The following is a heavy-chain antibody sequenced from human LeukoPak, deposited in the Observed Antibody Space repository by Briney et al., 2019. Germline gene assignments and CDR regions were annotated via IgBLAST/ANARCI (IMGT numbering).Heavy chain of an antibody. Sequence: SETLSLICAVYGGSFSGYYWSWIRQPPGKGLEWIGEINHSGSTNYNPSLKSRVTISVDTSKNQFSLKLSSVTAADTAVYYCASWSCSGGSCYPYYMDVWAKGPRSPSP. CDR3: ASWSCSGGSCYPYYMDV. CDR1: GGSFSGYY. CDR2: INHSGST. D-gene: IGHD2-15*01. J-gene: IGHJ6*03. V-gene: IGHV4-34*01.